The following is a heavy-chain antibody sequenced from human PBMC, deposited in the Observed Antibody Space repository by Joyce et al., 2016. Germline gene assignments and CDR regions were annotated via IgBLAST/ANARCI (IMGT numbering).Heavy chain of an antibody. D-gene: IGHD2-8*01. V-gene: IGHV3-48*02. CDR1: GFTFSTYG. J-gene: IGHJ3*02. CDR2: INGGSTTI. CDR3: ARASRYCRYGECYTGLAFDT. Sequence: EAQLVESGGDLVKPGGSLRLSCAVSGFTFSTYGMGWVRQPPGKGLEWVSFINGGSTTINYADSVKGRFTISRDNAKNSLSLQMNRLRDEDTAVYYCARASRYCRYGECYTGLAFDTWGQGTMVSVSS.